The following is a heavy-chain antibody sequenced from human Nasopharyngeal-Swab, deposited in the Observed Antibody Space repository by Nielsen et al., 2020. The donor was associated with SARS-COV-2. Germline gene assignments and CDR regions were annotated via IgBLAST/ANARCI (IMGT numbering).Heavy chain of an antibody. J-gene: IGHJ4*02. D-gene: IGHD3-22*01. CDR1: GFTFSDYY. CDR2: ISSSGSTI. V-gene: IGHV3-11*04. Sequence: GGSLRLSCAASGFTFSDYYMSWIRQAPGKGLEWVSYISSSGSTIYYADSVKGRFTISRDNAKNSLYLQMNSLRAEDTAVYYCARAEEMYYYDSSGPFDYWCQGTLVTVSS. CDR3: ARAEEMYYYDSSGPFDY.